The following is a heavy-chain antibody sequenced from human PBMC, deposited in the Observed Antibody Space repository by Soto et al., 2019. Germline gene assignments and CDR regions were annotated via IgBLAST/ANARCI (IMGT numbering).Heavy chain of an antibody. D-gene: IGHD6-13*01. CDR3: AKALDIAAGPYYYYYGMDV. V-gene: IGHV3-23*01. Sequence: EVQLLESGGGLVQPGGSLRLSCAASGFTFSSYAMSWVRQAPGKGLEWVSAISGSGGSTYYADSVKGRFTISRDNSKNTLYLQMNSLRAEDTAVYYCAKALDIAAGPYYYYYGMDVWGQGTTVTVSS. J-gene: IGHJ6*02. CDR2: ISGSGGST. CDR1: GFTFSSYA.